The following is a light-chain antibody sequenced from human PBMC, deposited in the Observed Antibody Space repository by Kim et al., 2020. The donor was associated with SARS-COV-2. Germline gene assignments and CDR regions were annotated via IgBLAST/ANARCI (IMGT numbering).Light chain of an antibody. J-gene: IGLJ1*01. CDR3: NSRDSSGNFYV. CDR2: GKN. Sequence: SSELTQDPAVSVALGQTVRITCQGDSLRSYYASWYQQKPGQAPVLVIYGKNNRPSGIPDRFSGSSSGNTASLTITGAQAEDEAYYYCNSRDSSGNFYVFG. CDR1: SLRSYY. V-gene: IGLV3-19*01.